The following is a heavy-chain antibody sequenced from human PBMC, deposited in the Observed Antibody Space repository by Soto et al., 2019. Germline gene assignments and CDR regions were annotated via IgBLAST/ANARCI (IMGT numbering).Heavy chain of an antibody. CDR2: ISSSSSTI. J-gene: IGHJ6*02. D-gene: IGHD3-10*01. CDR3: ARDVRPDTYYNYYYGMDV. V-gene: IGHV3-48*02. Sequence: LRLSCAASGFTFSSYGMNWVRQAPGKGLDWFSYISSSSSTIYYADSVKGRFTISRDNAKNSLYLQMNSLRDEDTAVYYCARDVRPDTYYNYYYGMDVCGRGTTVTVSS. CDR1: GFTFSSYG.